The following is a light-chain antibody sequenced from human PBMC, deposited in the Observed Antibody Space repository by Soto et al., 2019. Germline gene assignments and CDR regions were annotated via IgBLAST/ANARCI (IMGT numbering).Light chain of an antibody. J-gene: IGLJ2*01. Sequence: QSALTQPASVSGSPGQSITISCTGTCSDVGGYNYVSWYQQHPGKAPKLMIYDVSNRPSGVSNRFSGSKSGNTASLTISGLQAEDEADYYCSSYTSSRPSFGGGTKLTVL. CDR1: CSDVGGYNY. CDR3: SSYTSSRPS. CDR2: DVS. V-gene: IGLV2-14*01.